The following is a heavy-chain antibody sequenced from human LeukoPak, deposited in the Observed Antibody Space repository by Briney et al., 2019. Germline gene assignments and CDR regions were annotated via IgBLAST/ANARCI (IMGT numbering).Heavy chain of an antibody. J-gene: IGHJ4*02. Sequence: SVKVSCKASGYTFTGYGISWVRQAPGQGLEWMGWISAYNGNTTYAQKLQGRVTMTTDTSTSTAYMELRSLRSDDTAVYYCARFVGARRTFDYWGQGTLVTVSS. CDR2: ISAYNGNT. D-gene: IGHD1-26*01. CDR3: ARFVGARRTFDY. CDR1: GYTFTGYG. V-gene: IGHV1-18*01.